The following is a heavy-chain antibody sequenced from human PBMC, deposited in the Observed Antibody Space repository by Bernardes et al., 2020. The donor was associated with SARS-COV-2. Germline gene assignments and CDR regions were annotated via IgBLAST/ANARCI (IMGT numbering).Heavy chain of an antibody. D-gene: IGHD3-9*01. CDR1: GFTFSRYW. Sequence: GSLRLSCAASGFTFSRYWMSWLRQAPGKGLEWVANINQDGSQRNYVDSVRGRFTISRDNAANSLFLQLNSLRDEDTAVYYCARDVGGTDWRFGFDVWGPGTMVHVSS. V-gene: IGHV3-7*01. J-gene: IGHJ3*01. CDR3: ARDVGGTDWRFGFDV. CDR2: INQDGSQR.